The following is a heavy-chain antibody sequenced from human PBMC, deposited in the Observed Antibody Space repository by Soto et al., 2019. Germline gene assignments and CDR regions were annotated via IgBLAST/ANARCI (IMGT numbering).Heavy chain of an antibody. CDR2: IYPSGSYT. J-gene: IGHJ4*02. V-gene: IGHV1-46*01. Sequence: QVQLVQSGAEVKKPGASVKVSCKASGYTFTNYYMHWVRQAPGQGLEWMGLIYPSGSYTSYTRKFQDRVTMTRDKSTSTVHMELSSLRSEDTAVYYCARGIAVAIHAGIEYWGQGTLVTVSS. CDR3: ARGIAVAIHAGIEY. D-gene: IGHD6-19*01. CDR1: GYTFTNYY.